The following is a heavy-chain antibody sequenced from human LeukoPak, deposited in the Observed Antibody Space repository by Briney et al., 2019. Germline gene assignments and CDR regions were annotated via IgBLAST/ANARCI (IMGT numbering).Heavy chain of an antibody. CDR3: ARALAERSGLWNYCDY. D-gene: IGHD6-19*01. CDR2: ISANNGNT. J-gene: IGHJ4*02. CDR1: GYTFINYT. Sequence: ASVKVSCKASGYTFINYTITWVRQATGQGLEWMGWISANNGNTNYAQKLQGRVTMTTDTSTSTAYMELRSLKSEDTAVYYCARALAERSGLWNYCDYWGQGTLFTVSS. V-gene: IGHV1-18*01.